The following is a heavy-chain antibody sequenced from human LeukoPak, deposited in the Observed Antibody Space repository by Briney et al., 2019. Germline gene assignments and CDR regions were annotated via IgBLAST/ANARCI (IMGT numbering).Heavy chain of an antibody. CDR2: IYNGGNT. Sequence: PSETLSLTCIVSGASTSSRYWSWIRQPPGRALEWIGYIYNGGNTKYNPSLTSRVTISVDTSKNQFSLKLTSLTAADTAIYYCAQTTGWSGFDFWGPGALVTVSS. CDR3: AQTTGWSGFDF. CDR1: GASTSSRY. D-gene: IGHD6-19*01. V-gene: IGHV4-59*08. J-gene: IGHJ4*02.